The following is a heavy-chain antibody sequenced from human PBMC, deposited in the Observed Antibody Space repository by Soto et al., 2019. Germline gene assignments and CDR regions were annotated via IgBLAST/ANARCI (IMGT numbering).Heavy chain of an antibody. V-gene: IGHV4-38-2*01. D-gene: IGHD3-10*01. CDR1: GYSISSGYY. CDR3: ATMVRGVIPYFQH. J-gene: IGHJ1*01. Sequence: SETLSLTCAVPGYSISSGYYWGWIRQPPGKGLEWIGSIYHSGSTYYNPSLKSRVTISVDTSKNQFSLKLSSVTAADMAVYYCATMVRGVIPYFQHWGQGTLVTVSS. CDR2: IYHSGST.